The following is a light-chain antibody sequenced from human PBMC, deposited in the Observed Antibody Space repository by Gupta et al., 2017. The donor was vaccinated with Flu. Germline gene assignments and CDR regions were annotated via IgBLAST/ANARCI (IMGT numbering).Light chain of an antibody. CDR1: QSVSSY. Sequence: EIVLTQSPATLSFSPGERATLPCRASQSVSSYLAWYQQKPGQAPRLLIHDASNRDTGIPVRFSGSGYGTGSTLTMSIRELEAFAVYYCQRLSNSPPLTFGGGTKLEIK. V-gene: IGKV3-11*01. CDR2: DAS. J-gene: IGKJ4*01. CDR3: QRLSNSPPLT.